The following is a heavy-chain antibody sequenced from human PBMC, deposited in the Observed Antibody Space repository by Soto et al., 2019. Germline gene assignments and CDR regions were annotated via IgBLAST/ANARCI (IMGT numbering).Heavy chain of an antibody. CDR1: GFTFSSYA. CDR2: ISGSGGST. Sequence: GGSLGLSCAASGFTFSSYAMSWVRQAPGKGLEWVSAISGSGGSTYYADSVKGRFTISRDNSKNTLYLQMNSLRAEDTAVYYCAKDTTTVVGRRGWFDPWGQGTPVTVYS. CDR3: AKDTTTVVGRRGWFDP. V-gene: IGHV3-23*01. D-gene: IGHD2-15*01. J-gene: IGHJ5*02.